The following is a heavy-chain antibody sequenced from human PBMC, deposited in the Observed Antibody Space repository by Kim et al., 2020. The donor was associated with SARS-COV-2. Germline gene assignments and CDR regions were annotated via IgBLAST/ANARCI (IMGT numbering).Heavy chain of an antibody. V-gene: IGHV4-34*01. CDR3: ASSRGPTATMVRGAKDLDY. Sequence: SETLSLTCAVYGGSFSGYYWSWIRQPPGKGLEWIGEINHSGSTNYNPSLKSRVTISVDTSKNQFSLKLSSVTAADTAVYYCASSRGPTATMVRGAKDLDYWGQGTLVTVSS. D-gene: IGHD3-10*01. CDR2: INHSGST. J-gene: IGHJ4*02. CDR1: GGSFSGYY.